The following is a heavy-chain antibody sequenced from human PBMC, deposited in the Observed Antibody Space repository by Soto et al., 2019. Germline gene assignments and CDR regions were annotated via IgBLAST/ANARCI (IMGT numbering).Heavy chain of an antibody. Sequence: QITLKESGPTLVTPTQTLTLTCTFSGFSLSTSGVGVGWIRQPPGKALEWLALIYLDDDKRYSPSLKSRLTITKDTSKNQVVLTMTNMDAVDTATYYCAHSPPPTVTTSAEYFQHWGQGTLVTVSS. J-gene: IGHJ1*01. CDR2: IYLDDDK. V-gene: IGHV2-5*02. CDR3: AHSPPPTVTTSAEYFQH. D-gene: IGHD4-17*01. CDR1: GFSLSTSGVG.